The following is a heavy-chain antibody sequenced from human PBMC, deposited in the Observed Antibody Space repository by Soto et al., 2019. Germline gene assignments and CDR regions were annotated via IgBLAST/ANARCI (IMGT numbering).Heavy chain of an antibody. Sequence: GGSLRLSCVASGFSFSSYAMSWVRQAPGKGLEWVSVISGSDGSTYYADSVKGRFTISRDNSKNTLYLQMNSLRAEDTAVYYCARDRERDAWYEDYWGQGTLVTVSS. J-gene: IGHJ4*02. CDR1: GFSFSSYA. CDR3: ARDRERDAWYEDY. CDR2: ISGSDGST. D-gene: IGHD6-13*01. V-gene: IGHV3-23*01.